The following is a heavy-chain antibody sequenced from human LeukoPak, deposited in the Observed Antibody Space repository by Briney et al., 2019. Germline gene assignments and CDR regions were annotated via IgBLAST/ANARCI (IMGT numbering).Heavy chain of an antibody. V-gene: IGHV1-18*01. J-gene: IGHJ4*02. D-gene: IGHD4-23*01. CDR3: ARTALSRWSLQTYFDS. CDR1: GYTFTNYG. CDR2: TSAHNGHT. Sequence: ASVKVSCKTSGYTFTNYGITWVRQAPGQGLEWMGWTSAHNGHTNYAQRLQGRVTMATDTPTNTVYMELRSLRADDTAVYFCARTALSRWSLQTYFDSWGQGTLVTVSS.